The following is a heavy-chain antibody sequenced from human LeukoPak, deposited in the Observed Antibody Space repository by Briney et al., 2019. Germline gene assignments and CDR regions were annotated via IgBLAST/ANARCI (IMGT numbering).Heavy chain of an antibody. D-gene: IGHD3-22*01. CDR2: IYYSGST. V-gene: IGHV4-59*01. J-gene: IGHJ4*02. CDR3: ARGGIYYDSSGYYDPLGFDY. CDR1: GGSISSYY. Sequence: SETLSLTCTASGGSISSYYWSWIRQPPGKGLEWIGYIYYSGSTNYNPSLKSRVTISVDTSKNQFSLKLSSVTAADTAVYYCARGGIYYDSSGYYDPLGFDYWGQGTLVTVSS.